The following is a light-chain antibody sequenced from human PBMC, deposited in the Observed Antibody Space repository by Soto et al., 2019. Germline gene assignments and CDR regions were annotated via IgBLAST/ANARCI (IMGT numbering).Light chain of an antibody. V-gene: IGLV2-14*01. Sequence: QSVLTQPASVSGSPGQSITISCVGTSSDIGDYNYVSWYQQHPGKVPKVIIYDVSNRPSGVSYRFSGTKSGNTASLTVSGLQAEDAADYYCCSYTRSGTLIFGTGTKVTVL. J-gene: IGLJ1*01. CDR1: SSDIGDYNY. CDR2: DVS. CDR3: CSYTRSGTLI.